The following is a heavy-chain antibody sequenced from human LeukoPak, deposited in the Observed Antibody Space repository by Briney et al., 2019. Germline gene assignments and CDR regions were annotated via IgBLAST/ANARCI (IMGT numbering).Heavy chain of an antibody. CDR2: IHYSGTT. CDR3: AGGGQWLAFDY. D-gene: IGHD6-19*01. Sequence: SETLSLTCTVSGGSISRYYWSWIRQPQGKGLEWIGYIHYSGTTNYNPSLKSRVTISVDTSKNQFSLKLSSVTAADTAVYYCAGGGQWLAFDYWGQGTLVTVSS. CDR1: GGSISRYY. V-gene: IGHV4-59*01. J-gene: IGHJ4*02.